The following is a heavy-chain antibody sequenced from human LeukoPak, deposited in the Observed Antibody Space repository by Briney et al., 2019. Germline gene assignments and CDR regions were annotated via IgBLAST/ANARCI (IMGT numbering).Heavy chain of an antibody. CDR2: ISSSSSYI. CDR3: ARGTFGVVIMPYYGMDV. CDR1: GFTFSSYS. Sequence: GGSLRLSCAASGFTFSSYSMNWVRQAPGKGLEWVSSISSSSSYIYYADSVKGRFTISRDNAKNSLYLQMNSLRAEDTAVYYCARGTFGVVIMPYYGMDVWGQGTTVTVSS. V-gene: IGHV3-21*01. D-gene: IGHD3-3*01. J-gene: IGHJ6*02.